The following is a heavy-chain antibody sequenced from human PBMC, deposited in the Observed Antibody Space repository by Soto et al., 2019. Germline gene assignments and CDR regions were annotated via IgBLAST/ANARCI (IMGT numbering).Heavy chain of an antibody. J-gene: IGHJ6*02. Sequence: SETLSLTCTVSGGSISSYYWSWIRRPPGKGLEWIGYIYYSGSTNYNPSLKSRVTISVDTSKNQFSLKLSSVTAADTAVYYCARSLGYCSSTSCQYYYYYGMDVWGQGTTVTVSS. V-gene: IGHV4-59*01. D-gene: IGHD2-2*01. CDR1: GGSISSYY. CDR2: IYYSGST. CDR3: ARSLGYCSSTSCQYYYYYGMDV.